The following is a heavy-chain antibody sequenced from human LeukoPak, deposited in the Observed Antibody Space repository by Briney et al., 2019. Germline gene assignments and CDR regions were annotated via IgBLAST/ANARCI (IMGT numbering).Heavy chain of an antibody. CDR1: GFTFSSYG. J-gene: IGHJ4*02. CDR2: IWYDGSNK. V-gene: IGHV3-33*01. Sequence: GRSLRLSCAASGFTFSSYGMHWVRQAPGKGLEWVAVIWYDGSNKYYADSVKGRFTISRDNSKNTLYLQMNSLRAEDTAVYYCARGKQQWLVLYYFDYWGQGTLVTVSS. CDR3: ARGKQQWLVLYYFDY. D-gene: IGHD6-19*01.